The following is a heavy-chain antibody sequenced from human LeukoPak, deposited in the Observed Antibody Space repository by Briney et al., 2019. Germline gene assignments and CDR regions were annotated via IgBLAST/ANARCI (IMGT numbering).Heavy chain of an antibody. Sequence: ASVKVSCKASGYSFTSYAMNWVRQAPGQGLEWMGWINTNTGNPTYAQGFTGRFVFSLGTSVSTAYLQISSLKAEDTAVYYCARIPLGGYWYYFDYWGQGTLVTVSS. CDR2: INTNTGNP. CDR3: ARIPLGGYWYYFDY. CDR1: GYSFTSYA. D-gene: IGHD2-21*01. J-gene: IGHJ4*02. V-gene: IGHV7-4-1*02.